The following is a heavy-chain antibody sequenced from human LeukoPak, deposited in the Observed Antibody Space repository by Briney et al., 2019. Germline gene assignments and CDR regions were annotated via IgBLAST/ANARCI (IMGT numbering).Heavy chain of an antibody. Sequence: GGSLRLSCAASGFTFSSYAMSWVRQAPGKGLEWVSAISGSGGSTYYADSVKGRFTISRDNSKNTLYLQMNSLRAEDTAVYYCAKGPTRNYYYYGMDVWGQGTTVTVPS. CDR1: GFTFSSYA. J-gene: IGHJ6*02. V-gene: IGHV3-23*01. CDR2: ISGSGGST. CDR3: AKGPTRNYYYYGMDV. D-gene: IGHD5-24*01.